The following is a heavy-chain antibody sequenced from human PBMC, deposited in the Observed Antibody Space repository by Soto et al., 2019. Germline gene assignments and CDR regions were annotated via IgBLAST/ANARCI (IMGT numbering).Heavy chain of an antibody. J-gene: IGHJ4*02. CDR3: AREMFPRYSSSPEY. CDR2: INPNSGGT. V-gene: IGHV1-2*02. D-gene: IGHD6-13*01. CDR1: GYTFTGHY. Sequence: ASVKISCKASGYTFTGHYMHWVRQAPGQGLEWMGWINPNSGGTNYAQKFQGRVTMTRDTSIRTAYMELSRLRSGDTAVYYCAREMFPRYSSSPEYWGKGTLVTVSS.